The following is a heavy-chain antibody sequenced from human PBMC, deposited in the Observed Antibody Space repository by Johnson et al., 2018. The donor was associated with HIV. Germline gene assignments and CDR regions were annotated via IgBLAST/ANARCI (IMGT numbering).Heavy chain of an antibody. CDR2: ISYDGSNK. CDR1: GFTFSDYA. J-gene: IGHJ3*02. V-gene: IGHV3-30*03. D-gene: IGHD3-22*01. Sequence: QVQLVESGGGVVQPGRSLRLSCAASGFTFSDYAMHWVRQAPGKGLEWVAVISYDGSNKYYADSVKGRFTVSRDNAKNSLFLQMNSLRAEDTAMYYCARYSYDTTGQQHDAFDIWGQGTMVTVSS. CDR3: ARYSYDTTGQQHDAFDI.